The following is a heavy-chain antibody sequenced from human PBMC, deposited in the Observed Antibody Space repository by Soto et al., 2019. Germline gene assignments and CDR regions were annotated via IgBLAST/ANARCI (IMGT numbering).Heavy chain of an antibody. CDR2: IYPGDSDA. V-gene: IGHV5-51*01. CDR1: GYTFTSYY. J-gene: IGHJ6*02. CDR3: ARPTSNWYTSMGV. D-gene: IGHD6-13*01. Sequence: PGESLKISCKASGYTFTSYYIGWVRQMPGKGLEWMGIIYPGDSDARYSPSFQGQVTISADKSISTAYLQWSSLKASDTAMYYCARPTSNWYTSMGVWGQGTTVTVSS.